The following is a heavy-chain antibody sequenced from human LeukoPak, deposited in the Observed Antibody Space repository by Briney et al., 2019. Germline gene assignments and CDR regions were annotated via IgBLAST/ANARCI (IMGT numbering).Heavy chain of an antibody. V-gene: IGHV1-18*01. CDR1: GYTFASYG. J-gene: IGHJ4*02. CDR3: ARGSYYDY. D-gene: IGHD3-10*01. CDR2: ISTYDDDT. Sequence: ASVKVSCKASGYTFASYGISWVRQAPGQGLEWMGWISTYDDDTNYAQKLQGRVTMTTDTSTSTAYMELRSLRSDDTAVYYCARGSYYDYWGQGTLVTVSS.